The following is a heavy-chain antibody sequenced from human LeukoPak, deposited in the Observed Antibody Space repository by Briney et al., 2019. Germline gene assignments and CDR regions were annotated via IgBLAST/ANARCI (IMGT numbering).Heavy chain of an antibody. D-gene: IGHD2-15*01. J-gene: IGHJ3*02. CDR2: IYYSGST. CDR1: GGSISSYY. Sequence: SETLSLTCTVSGGSISSYYWSWIRQPPGKGLEWIGYIYYSGSTNYNPSLKSRVTISVDTSKNQFSLKLSSVTAADTAVYYCARIARHCSGGSCYSGAFDIWGQGTMVTVSS. V-gene: IGHV4-59*01. CDR3: ARIARHCSGGSCYSGAFDI.